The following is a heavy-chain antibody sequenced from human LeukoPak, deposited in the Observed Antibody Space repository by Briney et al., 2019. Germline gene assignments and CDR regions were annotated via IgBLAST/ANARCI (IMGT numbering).Heavy chain of an antibody. CDR3: AREGAAAEDVNWFDP. D-gene: IGHD6-25*01. J-gene: IGHJ5*02. CDR1: GYTFTGYY. CDR2: INPNSGNT. V-gene: IGHV1-2*02. Sequence: GASVKVSCKASGYTFTGYYMHWVRQAPGQGLQWMGGINPNSGNTHYSQKFQDRVTMTRDTSISTAYMELNSLRSDDTAVYYCAREGAAAEDVNWFDPWGQGTLVTVSS.